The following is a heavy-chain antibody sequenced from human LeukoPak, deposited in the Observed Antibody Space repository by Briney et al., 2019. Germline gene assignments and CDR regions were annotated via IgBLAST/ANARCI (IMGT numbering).Heavy chain of an antibody. CDR1: GFTFSNAW. Sequence: GGSLRLSCAASGFTFSNAWMSWVRQAPGKGLEWVGRIKSKTDGGTSDYATPVKGRFTISRDGSKNTLYLQMNSLKTEDTAVYYCTTDYPYYCSSTNCYASEYFQHWGQGTLVTVSS. CDR3: TTDYPYYCSSTNCYASEYFQH. J-gene: IGHJ1*01. D-gene: IGHD2-2*01. CDR2: IKSKTDGGTS. V-gene: IGHV3-15*01.